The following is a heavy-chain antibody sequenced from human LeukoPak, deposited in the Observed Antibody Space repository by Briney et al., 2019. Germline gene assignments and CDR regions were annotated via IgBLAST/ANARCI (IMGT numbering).Heavy chain of an antibody. V-gene: IGHV4-59*08. D-gene: IGHD3-16*02. Sequence: SETLSLTCTVSGGSISSYYWSWIRQPPGKGLEWIGYIYYSGSTNYNPSLKSRVTISVDTSKNQFSLKPSSVTAADTAVYYCARLFPSYDYVWGSYRINAFDIWGQGTMVTVSS. CDR2: IYYSGST. CDR1: GGSISSYY. J-gene: IGHJ3*02. CDR3: ARLFPSYDYVWGSYRINAFDI.